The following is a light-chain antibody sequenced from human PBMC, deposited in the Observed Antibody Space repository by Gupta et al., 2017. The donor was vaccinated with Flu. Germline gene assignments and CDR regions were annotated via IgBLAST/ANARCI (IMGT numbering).Light chain of an antibody. CDR3: QQSESTPQT. J-gene: IGKJ1*01. CDR1: QSISSY. CDR2: AAS. V-gene: IGKV1-39*01. Sequence: PSSLSASVGDRVTITCRASQSISSYLNWYQQKPGKAPKLLIYAASSLQSGVPSRFSGSGSGTDFTLTISSLQPEDFATYYCQQSESTPQTFGQGTKVEIK.